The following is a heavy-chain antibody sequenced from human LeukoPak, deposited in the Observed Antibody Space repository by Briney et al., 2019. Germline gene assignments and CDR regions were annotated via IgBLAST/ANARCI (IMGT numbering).Heavy chain of an antibody. J-gene: IGHJ4*02. CDR3: VRGQRLRGPFYFDS. V-gene: IGHV3-33*01. D-gene: IGHD6-25*01. Sequence: GRSLRLSCVASGFTFSNYGIHWVRQAPGKGLEWVAVIWYDGSNKDSGDSVKGRFTISRDNSKNTVYLQMNSLRAEDTAVYYCVRGQRLRGPFYFDSWGQGALVTDSS. CDR2: IWYDGSNK. CDR1: GFTFSNYG.